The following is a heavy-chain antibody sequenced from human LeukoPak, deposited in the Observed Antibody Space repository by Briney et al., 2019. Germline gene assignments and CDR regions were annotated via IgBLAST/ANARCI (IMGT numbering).Heavy chain of an antibody. V-gene: IGHV3-48*03. CDR3: ARGPSIAARYDAFDI. CDR1: EFTFTSYE. J-gene: IGHJ3*02. D-gene: IGHD6-6*01. CDR2: ISSSGNTI. Sequence: PGGSLRLSCAASEFTFTSYELNWVRQAPGKGLEWVSYISSSGNTISYADSVKGRFTISRDNAKNSLYLQVISLRAVDTAVYYCARGPSIAARYDAFDIWGQGTMVTVSS.